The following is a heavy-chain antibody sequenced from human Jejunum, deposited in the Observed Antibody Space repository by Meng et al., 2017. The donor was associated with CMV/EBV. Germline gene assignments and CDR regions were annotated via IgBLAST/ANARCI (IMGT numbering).Heavy chain of an antibody. J-gene: IGHJ4*02. CDR2: INNDGRTI. CDR3: ARAGSYRFDY. CDR1: GFYFTYC. V-gene: IGHV3-74*01. Sequence: FVVSWVFLAQLWWSPSLSSTHSGFYFTYCEHWIRQAPGKGPDWLSRINNDGRTINYADSVKGRFTISRDNAKNTLYLQMNSLRVEDTAVYYCARAGSYRFDYWGQGTLVTVSS. D-gene: IGHD1-14*01.